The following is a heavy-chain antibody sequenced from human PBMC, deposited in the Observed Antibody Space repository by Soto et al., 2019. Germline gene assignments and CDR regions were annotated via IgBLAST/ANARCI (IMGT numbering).Heavy chain of an antibody. J-gene: IGHJ5*01. D-gene: IGHD3-10*01. CDR2: INPNNGGT. CDR1: GYSFTGNS. CDR3: VIQPSGVVS. Sequence: QVHLVKSGAEVKQPGASVRVSCKASGYSFTGNSMHWVRQAPGQGLEWMGWINPNNGGTNYAQRFRGGVTMTRDPSVSTAYVDLIRLKSDDTAVYYCVIQPSGVVSWGQGTLVTFSS. V-gene: IGHV1-2*02.